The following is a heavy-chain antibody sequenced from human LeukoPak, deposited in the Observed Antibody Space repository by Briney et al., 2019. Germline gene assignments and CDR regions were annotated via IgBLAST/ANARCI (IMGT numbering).Heavy chain of an antibody. Sequence: GGSLRLSCAASGFTFRTYAMSWVRQAPGKGLEWVSSISDSGDATYYVDSVKGRFTISRDNPKNTLYLQMNSLRAEDTAVYYCAKDREDIVVVVAAAHDAFDIWGQGTMVTVSS. J-gene: IGHJ3*02. CDR1: GFTFRTYA. V-gene: IGHV3-23*01. CDR2: ISDSGDAT. D-gene: IGHD2-15*01. CDR3: AKDREDIVVVVAAAHDAFDI.